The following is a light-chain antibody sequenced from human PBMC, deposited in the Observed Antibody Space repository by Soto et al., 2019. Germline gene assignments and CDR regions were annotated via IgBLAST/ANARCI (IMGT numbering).Light chain of an antibody. CDR1: QDISSH. CDR2: SAS. V-gene: IGKV1-9*01. J-gene: IGKJ4*01. Sequence: EIQLTQSPSFLSASVGDRVTMACRASQDISSHLAWYQQKPGKAPKLLIYSASNLQSGVPSRFSGSGSGTEFTLTISSLQPEDFASYYCQQLDSYPLAFGGGTKVEIK. CDR3: QQLDSYPLA.